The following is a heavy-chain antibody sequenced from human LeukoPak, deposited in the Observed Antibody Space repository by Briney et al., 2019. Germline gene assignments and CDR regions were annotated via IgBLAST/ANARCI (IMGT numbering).Heavy chain of an antibody. CDR3: ARGYGSGSHYFDY. CDR2: IYYSGST. J-gene: IGHJ4*03. D-gene: IGHD3-10*01. CDR1: GDSISNYY. Sequence: SETLSLTCTVSGDSISNYYWSWIRQSPGKGLEWIGYIYYSGSTNYNPSLKSRVTISVDTSKNQFSLKLSSVTAADTALYYCARGYGSGSHYFDYWGQGTTVTVSS. V-gene: IGHV4-59*01.